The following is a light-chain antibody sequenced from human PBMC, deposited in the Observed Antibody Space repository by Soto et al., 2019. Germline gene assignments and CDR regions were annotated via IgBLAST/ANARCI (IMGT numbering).Light chain of an antibody. CDR3: QQYDSSPT. CDR2: GVS. CDR1: QSVSSN. J-gene: IGKJ1*01. V-gene: IGKV3-20*01. Sequence: EIVTTQSPATLSVSPEERATLSCRASQSVSSNLAWCQQIPGQAPRLLMYGVSSRGTGTPDRVSGSGSGTDFTLTISRLEPEDFTVYHCQQYDSSPTFGQGTNV.